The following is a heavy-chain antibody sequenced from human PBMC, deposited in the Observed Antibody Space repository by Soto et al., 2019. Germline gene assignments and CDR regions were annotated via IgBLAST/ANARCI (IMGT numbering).Heavy chain of an antibody. CDR3: ARVVNYDFWSGYYYYYGMDV. CDR2: IIPIFGTA. CDR1: GGTFASYA. Sequence: GASVKVSCKASGGTFASYAISWVRQAPGQGLEWMGGIIPIFGTANYAQQFQGRVTITADESTSTAYMELSSLRSEDTAVYYCARVVNYDFWSGYYYYYGMDVWGQGTTVTVSS. V-gene: IGHV1-69*13. J-gene: IGHJ6*02. D-gene: IGHD3-3*01.